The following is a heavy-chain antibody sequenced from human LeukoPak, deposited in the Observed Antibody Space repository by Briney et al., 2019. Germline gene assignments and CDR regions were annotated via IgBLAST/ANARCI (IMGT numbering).Heavy chain of an antibody. J-gene: IGHJ4*02. Sequence: PGGSLRLSCAASGFAVSSSYMSWVRQAPGKGLEWVSLVYSGSDTYYADSVKGRFTISRDNSKNTLYLQMNSLRAEDTAVYYCARDTQGGYLDYWGQGTLVTVSS. V-gene: IGHV3-53*01. CDR2: VYSGSDT. CDR3: ARDTQGGYLDY. D-gene: IGHD3-16*01. CDR1: GFAVSSSY.